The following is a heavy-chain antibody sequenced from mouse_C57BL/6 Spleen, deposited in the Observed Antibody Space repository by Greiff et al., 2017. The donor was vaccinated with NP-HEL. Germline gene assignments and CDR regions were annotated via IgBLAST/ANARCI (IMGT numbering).Heavy chain of an antibody. J-gene: IGHJ4*01. CDR2: ISSGSSTI. CDR3: ARGYYYAMDY. V-gene: IGHV5-17*01. Sequence: EVQVVESGGGLVKPGGSLKLSCAASGFTFSDYGMHWVRQAPEKGLEWVAYISSGSSTIYYADTVKGRFTISRDNARNTLFLQMTSLRSEDTAMYYCARGYYYAMDYWGQGTSVTVSS. CDR1: GFTFSDYG.